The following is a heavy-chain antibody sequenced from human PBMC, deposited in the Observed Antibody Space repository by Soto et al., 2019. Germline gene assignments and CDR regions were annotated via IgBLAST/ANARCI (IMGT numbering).Heavy chain of an antibody. V-gene: IGHV3-23*01. D-gene: IGHD2-15*01. J-gene: IGHJ2*01. CDR3: AKDKGGYCSGGSCYDWYFDL. CDR2: ISGSGGST. CDR1: GFTFSSYA. Sequence: EVQLLESGGGLVQPGGSLRLSCAASGFTFSSYAMSWVRQAPGKGLEWVSAISGSGGSTYYADSAKGRFTISRDNSKNTLYLQMNSLRAEDTAVYYCAKDKGGYCSGGSCYDWYFDLWGRGTLVTVSS.